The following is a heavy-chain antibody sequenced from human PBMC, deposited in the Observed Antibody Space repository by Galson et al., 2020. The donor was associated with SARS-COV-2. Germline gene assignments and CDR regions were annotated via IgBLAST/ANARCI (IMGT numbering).Heavy chain of an antibody. V-gene: IGHV5-51*01. CDR2: IYPGDSDN. J-gene: IGHJ2*01. Sequence: GESLKISCKGSGYSFTSYWIARVRQMPGKGLEWMGIIYPGDSDNRYSPSFQGPVTISADKSISTTYLQWSSLKASDTAMYYCARLAGYNGYDLNWYFDLWGRGTLLTVSS. CDR1: GYSFTSYW. CDR3: ARLAGYNGYDLNWYFDL. D-gene: IGHD5-12*01.